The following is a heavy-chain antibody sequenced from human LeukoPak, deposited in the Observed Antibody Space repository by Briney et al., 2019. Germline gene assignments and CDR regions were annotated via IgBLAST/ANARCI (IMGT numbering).Heavy chain of an antibody. D-gene: IGHD3-22*01. CDR1: GFTFSNYW. V-gene: IGHV3-74*01. CDR2: INSDGINT. CDR3: ARDLGQYYDTSDNWFDP. J-gene: IGHJ5*02. Sequence: GGSLSLSCAASGFTFSNYWMHWVRQAPGKGLVWVSRINSDGINTSYADSVKGQFTISRDNAKNTLNLQMNSLRAEDTAVYYCARDLGQYYDTSDNWFDPWGQGTLVTVSS.